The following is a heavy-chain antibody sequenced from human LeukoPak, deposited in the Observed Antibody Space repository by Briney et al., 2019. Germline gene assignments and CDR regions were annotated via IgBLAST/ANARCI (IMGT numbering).Heavy chain of an antibody. CDR3: ARTAGYYYGMDV. J-gene: IGHJ6*02. CDR1: GGSISSYY. CDR2: IYYSGST. V-gene: IGHV4-59*01. Sequence: SETLSLTCTVSGGSISSYYWSWIRQPPGKGLEWIGYIYYSGSTNYNPSLKSRVTISVDTSKNQFSLKLSSVTAADTAVYYCARTAGYYYGMDVWGQGTTVTVSS.